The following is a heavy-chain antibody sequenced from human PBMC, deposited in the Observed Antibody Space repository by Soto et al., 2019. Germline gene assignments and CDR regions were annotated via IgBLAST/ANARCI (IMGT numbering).Heavy chain of an antibody. CDR2: IKQDGSEK. CDR1: GFTFSSYW. Sequence: PGGSLRLSCAASGFTFSSYWMSWVRQAPGKGLEWVANIKQDGSEKYYVDSVKGRFTISRDNAKNSLYLQMNSPRAEDTAVYYCARQRRDFGVVTRLDYWGQGTLVTVSS. D-gene: IGHD3-3*01. CDR3: ARQRRDFGVVTRLDY. J-gene: IGHJ4*02. V-gene: IGHV3-7*01.